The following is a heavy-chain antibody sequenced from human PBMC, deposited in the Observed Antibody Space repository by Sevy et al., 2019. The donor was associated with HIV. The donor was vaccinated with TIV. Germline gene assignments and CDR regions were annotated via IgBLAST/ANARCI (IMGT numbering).Heavy chain of an antibody. Sequence: GGSLRLSCSVSGFTFNTYSFHWVRQAPGMVLEWVSVMSSDGVNKYYADSVRGRFTISRDNSKSTLYLQMNNLRAGDTGVYYCARGGILVEGDDRTTPFDFWGQGTLVTVSS. CDR1: GFTFNTYS. D-gene: IGHD2-15*01. CDR3: ARGGILVEGDDRTTPFDF. CDR2: MSSDGVNK. J-gene: IGHJ4*02. V-gene: IGHV3-30-3*01.